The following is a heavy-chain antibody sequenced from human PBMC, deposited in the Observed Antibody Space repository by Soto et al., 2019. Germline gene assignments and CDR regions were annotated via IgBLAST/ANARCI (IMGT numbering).Heavy chain of an antibody. CDR3: ARVGGVGGMDV. V-gene: IGHV3-13*01. CDR1: GFTFSSYD. Sequence: GGSLRLSCAASGFTFSSYDMHWVRQATGKGLEWVSAIGTAGDTYYPGSVKGRFTISRENAKNSLYLQMNSLRAEDTAVYYCARVGGVGGMDVWGQGTTVTVSS. CDR2: IGTAGDT. J-gene: IGHJ6*02. D-gene: IGHD1-26*01.